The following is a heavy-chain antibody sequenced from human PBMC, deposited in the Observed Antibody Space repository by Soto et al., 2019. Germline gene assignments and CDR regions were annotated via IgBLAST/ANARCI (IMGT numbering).Heavy chain of an antibody. D-gene: IGHD1-1*01. Sequence: WETLSLTCTFSVGSISNFYWSCIRHSAGKGLEWVWRLNTRGTTDYNPSLKTRVTMKIDKSKNRVSLSLTSVTAADTAVYYCAKGGNYSFDSWGQGIVVIVSS. CDR1: VGSISNFY. CDR2: LNTRGTT. V-gene: IGHV4-4*07. CDR3: AKGGNYSFDS. J-gene: IGHJ4*02.